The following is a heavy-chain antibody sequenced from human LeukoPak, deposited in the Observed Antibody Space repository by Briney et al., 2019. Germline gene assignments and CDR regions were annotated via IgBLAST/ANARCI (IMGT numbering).Heavy chain of an antibody. D-gene: IGHD1-26*01. CDR3: AKDSGSYYF. J-gene: IGHJ4*02. Sequence: MSSSGSTIYYADSVKGRFTISRDNAKNSLYLQMNSLRAEDTAVYYCAKDSGSYYFWGQGTLVTVSS. CDR2: MSSSGSTI. V-gene: IGHV3-11*04.